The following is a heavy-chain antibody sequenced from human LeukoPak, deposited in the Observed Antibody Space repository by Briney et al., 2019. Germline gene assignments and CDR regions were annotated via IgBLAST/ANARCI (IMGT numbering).Heavy chain of an antibody. D-gene: IGHD4-17*01. CDR3: ITEPHDYGDFTFGY. V-gene: IGHV3-15*01. CDR2: IKSKTDGGTT. CDR1: GFTFSHAW. J-gene: IGHJ4*02. Sequence: GGSLRLSCAASGFTFSHAWMSWVRQAPGKGLEWVGRIKSKTDGGTTDYAAPVKGRFTISRDDSTNTLSLQMSGLKAEDTALYFCITEPHDYGDFTFGYWGQGTLVTVSS.